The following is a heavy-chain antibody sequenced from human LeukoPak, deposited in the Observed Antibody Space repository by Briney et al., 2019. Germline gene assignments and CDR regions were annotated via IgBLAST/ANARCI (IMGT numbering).Heavy chain of an antibody. V-gene: IGHV3-21*01. CDR2: IRSYSSYR. CDR3: ARYSEVYYYVDV. D-gene: IGHD2-21*01. CDR1: GVTIYTYN. J-gene: IGHJ6*03. Sequence: GGSLRLSCAPAGVTIYTYNFNCGRHAPRKGLEWGATIRSYSSYRHYGDSVNGRFTIFREDAERSVYLQMDNVRVEDTAVYFCARYSEVYYYVDVWGTGTTVTVSS.